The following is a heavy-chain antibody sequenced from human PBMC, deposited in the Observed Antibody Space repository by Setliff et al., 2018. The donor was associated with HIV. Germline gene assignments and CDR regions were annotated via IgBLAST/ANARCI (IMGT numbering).Heavy chain of an antibody. D-gene: IGHD1-1*01. CDR1: GASDINYI. J-gene: IGHJ4*02. CDR3: ARGRPTGYFDC. CDR2: IDIGRGDI. Sequence: ETLSLTCAVSGASDINYIWWSWVRQAPGKGLEWVSSIDIGRGDIFYADSVKGRFTISRDNAKNSLYLQMNSLRAEDTAVYYCARGRPTGYFDCWGQGTLVTVSS. V-gene: IGHV3-21*01.